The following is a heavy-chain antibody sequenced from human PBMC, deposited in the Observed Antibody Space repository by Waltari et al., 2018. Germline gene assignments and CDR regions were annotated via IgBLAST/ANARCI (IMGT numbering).Heavy chain of an antibody. D-gene: IGHD1-26*01. V-gene: IGHV3-30*02. Sequence: QVHLVESGGGVVQPGGSLRLSCAASGFSFSAYAMYWVRQAPGNGMEWVAHIKPDGGDKFYGDSVKGRFSISRDDSRNTLFLQMNSLRDEDTAVYYCAKDLKGAWTIDYWGQGTLVTVSS. CDR2: IKPDGGDK. CDR3: AKDLKGAWTIDY. J-gene: IGHJ4*02. CDR1: GFSFSAYA.